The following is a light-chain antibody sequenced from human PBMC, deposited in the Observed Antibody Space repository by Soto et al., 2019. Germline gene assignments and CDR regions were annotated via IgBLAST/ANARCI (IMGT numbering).Light chain of an antibody. V-gene: IGLV1-51*01. CDR1: SSNIGGNS. CDR3: AAWDDSLNGSV. Sequence: QSVLTQPPSVSAAPGQKVTISCSGSSSNIGGNSVSWYQQLPGTAPKLLIYDDNKRPSGIPDRFSGSKSGTSATLGITGFQTGDEADYYCAAWDDSLNGSVFGSGTKVTVL. J-gene: IGLJ1*01. CDR2: DDN.